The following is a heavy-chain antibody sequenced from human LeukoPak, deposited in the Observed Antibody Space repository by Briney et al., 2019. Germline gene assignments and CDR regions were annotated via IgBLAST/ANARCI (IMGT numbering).Heavy chain of an antibody. V-gene: IGHV4-31*03. CDR1: GGSISRGGYY. D-gene: IGHD4-17*01. CDR2: IYYSGST. Sequence: SETLSLTCTVSGGSISRGGYYWSWIRQHPGKGLEWIGYIYYSGSTYYNPSLKSRVTISVDTSKNQFSLKLSSVAAADTAVYYCAGGRGQVTTFDYWGQGTLVTVSS. CDR3: AGGRGQVTTFDY. J-gene: IGHJ4*02.